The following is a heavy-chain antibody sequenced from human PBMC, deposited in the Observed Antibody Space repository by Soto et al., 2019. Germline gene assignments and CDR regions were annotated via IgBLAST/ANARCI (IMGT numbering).Heavy chain of an antibody. CDR3: ARDSRSWYDIVGAI. V-gene: IGHV1-46*04. D-gene: IGHD1-26*01. CDR1: GYTFTSYY. J-gene: IGHJ4*02. CDR2: INPSGGST. Sequence: QVQLVQSGAEVKKPGASVKVSCKASGYTFTSYYMHWVRQAPGQGLEWMGIINPSGGSTSYAQKLQGRVHMARETSPSTVYMGVSSLRSEDKAVYYFARDSRSWYDIVGAIWGQGTLVTVSS.